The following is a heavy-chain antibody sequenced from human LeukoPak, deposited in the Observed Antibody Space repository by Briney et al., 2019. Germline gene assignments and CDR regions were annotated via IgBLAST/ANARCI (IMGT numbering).Heavy chain of an antibody. CDR2: ISYDGSNK. CDR3: ARWGYGDRGNY. Sequence: PGGSLRLTCAASGFTFSSYGMHWVRQAPGKGLEWVAVISYDGSNKYYADSVKGRFTISRDNSKNTLYLQMNSLRAEDTAVYYCARWGYGDRGNYWGQGTLVTVSS. V-gene: IGHV3-30*03. D-gene: IGHD4-17*01. CDR1: GFTFSSYG. J-gene: IGHJ4*02.